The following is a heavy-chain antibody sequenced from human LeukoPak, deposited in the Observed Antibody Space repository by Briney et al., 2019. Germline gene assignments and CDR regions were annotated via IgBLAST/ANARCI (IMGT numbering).Heavy chain of an antibody. CDR1: GGSFSGYY. J-gene: IGHJ4*02. CDR2: INHSGST. Sequence: PSETLSLTCAVYGGSFSGYYWSWISQPPGKGLEWIGEINHSGSTNYNPSLKSRVTISVDTSKNQFSLKLSSVTAADTAVYYCARGCSTSCYEEGDYWGQGTLVTVSS. D-gene: IGHD2-2*01. CDR3: ARGCSTSCYEEGDY. V-gene: IGHV4-34*01.